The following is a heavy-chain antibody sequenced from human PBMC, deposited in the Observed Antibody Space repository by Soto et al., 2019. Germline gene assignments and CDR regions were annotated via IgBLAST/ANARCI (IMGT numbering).Heavy chain of an antibody. Sequence: GGSLRLSCAASGFTFSSYGMHWVRQAPGKGLEWVAVISYDGSNKYYADSVKGRFTISRDNSKNTLYLQMNSLRAEDTAVYYCAKDLLEYSSSSNYGMDVWGQGTTVTAP. J-gene: IGHJ6*02. CDR1: GFTFSSYG. D-gene: IGHD6-6*01. CDR3: AKDLLEYSSSSNYGMDV. CDR2: ISYDGSNK. V-gene: IGHV3-30*18.